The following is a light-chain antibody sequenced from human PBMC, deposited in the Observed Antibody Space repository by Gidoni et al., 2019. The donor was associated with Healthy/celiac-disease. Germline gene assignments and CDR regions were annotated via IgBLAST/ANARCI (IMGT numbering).Light chain of an antibody. CDR2: WAS. J-gene: IGKJ4*01. CDR3: QQYYSTSLT. CDR1: QSVLYSSNNKNY. V-gene: IGKV4-1*01. Sequence: IVMTQSSDSLAVSLGPRATINCKSSQSVLYSSNNKNYIAWYQQKPGQPPKLLIYWASTRESGVPERFSGSGCGTDFTLTISSLQAEDVAVYYCQQYYSTSLTCGGGTKVEIK.